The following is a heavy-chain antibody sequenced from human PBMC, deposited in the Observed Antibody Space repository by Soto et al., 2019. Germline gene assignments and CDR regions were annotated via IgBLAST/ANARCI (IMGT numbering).Heavy chain of an antibody. CDR3: ASHGSS. CDR2: VYFDGTT. Sequence: SETLSLTCNVSGVSIINTSYYWGWIRQPPGKGLEWIGTVYFDGTTFYNPSLKSRLIISVDTSKNQFSLSLTSVTSADTAFSYCASHGSSWGQGTLVTVSS. CDR1: GVSIINTSYY. V-gene: IGHV4-39*01. J-gene: IGHJ5*02.